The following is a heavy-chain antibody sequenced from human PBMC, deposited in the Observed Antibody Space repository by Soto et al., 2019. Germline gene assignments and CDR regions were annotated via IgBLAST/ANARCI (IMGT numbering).Heavy chain of an antibody. J-gene: IGHJ4*02. D-gene: IGHD4-4*01. V-gene: IGHV3-30*18. CDR1: GFSFSTYG. CDR2: ISYDGSNT. Sequence: QVQLVESGGGVVQPGTSLRLSCAASGFSFSTYGMHWVRQAPGKGPEWMAVISYDGSNTYYSDSVKGRFTISRDNSRNTLFLQMNSLTTEDTAVYYCAKSGIVTTVMSHLDYWGQGTLVTVSS. CDR3: AKSGIVTTVMSHLDY.